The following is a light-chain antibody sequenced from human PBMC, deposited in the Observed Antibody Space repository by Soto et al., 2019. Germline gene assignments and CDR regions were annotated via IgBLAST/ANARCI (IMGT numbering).Light chain of an antibody. CDR3: QQYDSLPPWT. J-gene: IGKJ1*01. V-gene: IGKV3-20*01. Sequence: EIVLTQSPGIMYLSPGERATLSFSSSQTVGRSFLAWYQQKPGQSPRLLIFGTSIRATGTPDRFSGGGSGADFTLTISRLDPEDFAVYYCQQYDSLPPWTFGQGTKVDIK. CDR2: GTS. CDR1: QTVGRSF.